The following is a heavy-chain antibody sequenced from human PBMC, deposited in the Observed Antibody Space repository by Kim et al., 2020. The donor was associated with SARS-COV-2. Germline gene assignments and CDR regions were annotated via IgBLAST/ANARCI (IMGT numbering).Heavy chain of an antibody. CDR3: ARSCSSTSCYDY. J-gene: IGHJ4*02. CDR2: IYYSGST. V-gene: IGHV4-61*01. D-gene: IGHD2-2*01. CDR1: GGSVSSGSYY. Sequence: SETLSLTCTVSGGSVSSGSYYWSWIRQPPGKGLEWIGYIYYSGSTNYNPSLKSRVTISVDTSKNQFSLKLSSVTAADTAVYYCARSCSSTSCYDYWGQGTLVTVSS.